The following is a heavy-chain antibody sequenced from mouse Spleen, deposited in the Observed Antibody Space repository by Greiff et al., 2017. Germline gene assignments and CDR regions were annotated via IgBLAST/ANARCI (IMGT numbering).Heavy chain of an antibody. Sequence: QVQLQQSGAELVRPGTSVKVSCKASGYAFTNYLIEWVKQRPGQGLEWIGVINPGSGGTNYNEKFKGKATLTADKSSSTAYMQLSSLTSDDSAVYFCARSLYEGSYFDYWGQGTTLTVSS. V-gene: IGHV1-54*01. CDR2: INPGSGGT. D-gene: IGHD1-3*01. CDR1: GYAFTNYL. CDR3: ARSLYEGSYFDY. J-gene: IGHJ2*01.